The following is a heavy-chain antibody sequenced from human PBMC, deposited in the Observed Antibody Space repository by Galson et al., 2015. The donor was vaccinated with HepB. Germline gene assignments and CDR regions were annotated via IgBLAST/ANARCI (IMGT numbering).Heavy chain of an antibody. J-gene: IGHJ6*02. CDR2: ISGSGGST. CDR1: GFTFSSYA. D-gene: IGHD3-22*01. CDR3: AKKIVVVHTLQYGMDV. Sequence: SLRLSCAASGFTFSSYAMSWVRQAPGKGLEWVSAISGSGGSTYYADSVKGRFTISRDNSKNTLYLQMNSLRAEDTAVYYCAKKIVVVHTLQYGMDVWGQGTTVTVSS. V-gene: IGHV3-23*01.